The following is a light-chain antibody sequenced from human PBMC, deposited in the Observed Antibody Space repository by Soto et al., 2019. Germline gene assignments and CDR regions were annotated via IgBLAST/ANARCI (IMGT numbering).Light chain of an antibody. V-gene: IGKV3-11*01. CDR2: DAS. Sequence: EIVLTQSPATLSLSPGERATLSCRASQSVSSYLAWYQQKPGQAPRLLSYDASNRATGIPARFSGSGSGTDFPLHISSLEPEDFAVYYCQQRSNWPPNTFGGGTKVEIK. CDR1: QSVSSY. J-gene: IGKJ4*01. CDR3: QQRSNWPPNT.